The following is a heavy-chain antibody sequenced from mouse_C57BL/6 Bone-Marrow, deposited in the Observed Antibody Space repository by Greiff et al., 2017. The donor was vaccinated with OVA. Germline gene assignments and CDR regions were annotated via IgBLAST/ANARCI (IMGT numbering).Heavy chain of an antibody. CDR3: ARCGSLFDY. CDR2: IDPSDSYT. CDR1: GYTFTSYW. V-gene: IGHV1-50*01. Sequence: QVQLQQPGAELVKPGASVKLSCKASGYTFTSYWMQWVKQRPGQGLEWIGEIDPSDSYTNYNQKFKGKATLTVDTSSSKASMQLSSLTSEDSAVYYCARCGSLFDYWGQGTTLTVSS. D-gene: IGHD1-1*01. J-gene: IGHJ2*01.